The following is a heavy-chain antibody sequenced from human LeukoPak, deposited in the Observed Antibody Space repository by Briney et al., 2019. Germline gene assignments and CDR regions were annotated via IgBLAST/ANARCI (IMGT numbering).Heavy chain of an antibody. V-gene: IGHV3-23*01. CDR3: TKEGRPISWCGFCGY. J-gene: IGHJ4*02. CDR2: VNEIGGPT. Sequence: GGSLRLSCAASGFTFSRYALGWVRQAPGKGLEWVSTVNEIGGPTYCADSVGGRVAMARDESRSMLFLQINSQRAEDTAIYYWTKEGRPISWCGFCGYWGQGTLVTVSS. CDR1: GFTFSRYA. D-gene: IGHD5-12*01.